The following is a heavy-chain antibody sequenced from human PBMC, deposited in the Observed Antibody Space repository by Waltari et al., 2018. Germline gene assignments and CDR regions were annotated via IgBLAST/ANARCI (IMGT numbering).Heavy chain of an antibody. J-gene: IGHJ4*02. V-gene: IGHV3-23*01. Sequence: EVQLLESGGGLVQPGGSLRLSCAASGFTFSSYAMSWVRQAPGKGLEWVSAISGSGGSTYYADSVKGRFTIPRDNSKNTLYLQMNSLRAEDTAVYYCAKDCESMTTVTTFDYWGQGTLVTVSS. CDR1: GFTFSSYA. CDR3: AKDCESMTTVTTFDY. CDR2: ISGSGGST. D-gene: IGHD4-4*01.